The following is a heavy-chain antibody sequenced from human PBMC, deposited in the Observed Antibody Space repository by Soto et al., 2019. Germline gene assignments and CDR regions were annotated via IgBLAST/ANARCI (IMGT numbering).Heavy chain of an antibody. Sequence: GGSLRLSCAASGFIFSSFSMNWIRQAPGKGLEWLSYIRSDSNHIGYADSVRGRFTISSDIAKNSLFLQMGSLRDEDTAVYYCARELAYAFDYWGQGTLVTVSS. V-gene: IGHV3-48*02. CDR1: GFIFSSFS. CDR2: IRSDSNHI. CDR3: ARELAYAFDY. J-gene: IGHJ4*02. D-gene: IGHD4-17*01.